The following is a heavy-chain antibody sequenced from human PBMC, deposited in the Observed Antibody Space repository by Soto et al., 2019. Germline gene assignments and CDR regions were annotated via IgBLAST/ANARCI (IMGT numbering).Heavy chain of an antibody. J-gene: IGHJ6*03. Sequence: EVQLAESGGGLAQPGGSLRLSCAASGFTLRGYAMDWVRQAPGQGREYVSGISSNGVGTYYANSVQGRFTITRDNSKNTVYLQMGSLRPEDMAVYYCARRARPDFYYMDVWGKGTTVTVFS. D-gene: IGHD6-6*01. CDR2: ISSNGVGT. CDR1: GFTLRGYA. V-gene: IGHV3-64*01. CDR3: ARRARPDFYYMDV.